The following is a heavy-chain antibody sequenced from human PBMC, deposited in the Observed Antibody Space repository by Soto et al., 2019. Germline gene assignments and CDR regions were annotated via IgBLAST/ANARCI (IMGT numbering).Heavy chain of an antibody. CDR3: AKDKVVVVAATWHV. Sequence: EVQLLESGGGLVQPGGSLRLSCAASGFTFSSYAMSWVRQAPGKGLEWVSAISGSGGSTYYADSVNGRFTISRDNYKNTLYLQMNSLRAEDTAVYYCAKDKVVVVAATWHVWGQGTTVTVSS. J-gene: IGHJ6*02. D-gene: IGHD2-15*01. V-gene: IGHV3-23*01. CDR1: GFTFSSYA. CDR2: ISGSGGST.